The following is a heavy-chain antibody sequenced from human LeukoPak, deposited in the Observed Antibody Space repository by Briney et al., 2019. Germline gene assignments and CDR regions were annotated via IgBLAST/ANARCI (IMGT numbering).Heavy chain of an antibody. CDR1: GGSISSSSVY. Sequence: SETLSLTCTVSGGSISSSSVYWGWIRQPPGKGLEWIATISYSGSTTSYNPSLKSRVTISVDTSKNQFSLQLNSVTPEDTAVYFCVRLVGGDIDYWGQGTLVTVSS. V-gene: IGHV4-39*01. CDR2: ISYSGSTT. CDR3: VRLVGGDIDY. J-gene: IGHJ4*02. D-gene: IGHD5-12*01.